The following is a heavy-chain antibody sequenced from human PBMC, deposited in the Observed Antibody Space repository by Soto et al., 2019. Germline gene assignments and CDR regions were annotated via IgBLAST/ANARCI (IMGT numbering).Heavy chain of an antibody. CDR2: IYYSGST. D-gene: IGHD5-18*01. Sequence: XTLSLPCTVSGGSVSSSSYYWGWIRQPPGKGLEWIWSIYYSGSTYYNPSLKSRVTIYVDTSKNQFSLKLSSVTAADTAVYYCERHGSTAMVPLVENWFDPWGQGTLGTVSS. V-gene: IGHV4-39*01. J-gene: IGHJ5*02. CDR1: GGSVSSSSYY. CDR3: ERHGSTAMVPLVENWFDP.